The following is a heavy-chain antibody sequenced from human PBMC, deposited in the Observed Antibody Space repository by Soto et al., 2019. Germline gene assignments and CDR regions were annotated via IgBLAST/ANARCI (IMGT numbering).Heavy chain of an antibody. CDR2: ISSNGGST. CDR3: AKDSGKYSSWFDP. V-gene: IGHV3-64*01. D-gene: IGHD6-6*01. Sequence: GGSLRLSCATSGFTFSTYAMHWVRQAPGKGLEYVSAISSNGGSTYYANSVKGRFTISRDNSKNTLYLQMNSLRAEDTAVYYCAKDSGKYSSWFDPWGQGTLVTVSS. CDR1: GFTFSTYA. J-gene: IGHJ5*02.